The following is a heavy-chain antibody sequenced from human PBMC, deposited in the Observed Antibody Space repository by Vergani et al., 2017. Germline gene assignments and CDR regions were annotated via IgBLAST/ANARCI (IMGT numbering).Heavy chain of an antibody. Sequence: QLQLQESGPGLVKPSETLSLTCTVSGGSISSSSYYWGWIRQPPGKGLEWIGSCYYSGSTYYNPSLKSRVTISVDTSKNQFSLKLSSVTAADTAVYYCARHKELTNWFDPWGQGTLVTVSS. D-gene: IGHD1-26*01. CDR3: ARHKELTNWFDP. CDR2: CYYSGST. V-gene: IGHV4-39*01. CDR1: GGSISSSSYY. J-gene: IGHJ5*02.